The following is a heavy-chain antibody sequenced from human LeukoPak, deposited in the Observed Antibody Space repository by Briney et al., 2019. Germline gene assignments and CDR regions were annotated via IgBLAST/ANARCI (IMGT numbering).Heavy chain of an antibody. Sequence: GGSLRLSCAVSGITLSNYGMSWVRQVPGRGLEWVSGISGSGGNTYYADSVKGRFTISRDNSKNTLYLQMNSLRAEDTAVYFCAKRGVVIRVFLVGFHKEASYFDSWGQGALVTVSS. V-gene: IGHV3-23*01. CDR2: ISGSGGNT. CDR3: AKRGVVIRVFLVGFHKEASYFDS. CDR1: GITLSNYG. D-gene: IGHD3-10*01. J-gene: IGHJ4*02.